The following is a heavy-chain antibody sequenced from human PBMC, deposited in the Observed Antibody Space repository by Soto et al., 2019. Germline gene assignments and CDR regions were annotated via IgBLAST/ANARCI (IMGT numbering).Heavy chain of an antibody. Sequence: GGSLRLSCAASGFTFSSYAMHWVRQAPGKGLEWVAVISYDGSNKYYADSVKGRFTISRDNSKNTLYLQMNSLRAEDTAVYYCARAFGYCSGGSCPLPYYYGMDVWGQGTTVTVSS. CDR1: GFTFSSYA. D-gene: IGHD2-15*01. CDR2: ISYDGSNK. CDR3: ARAFGYCSGGSCPLPYYYGMDV. V-gene: IGHV3-30-3*01. J-gene: IGHJ6*02.